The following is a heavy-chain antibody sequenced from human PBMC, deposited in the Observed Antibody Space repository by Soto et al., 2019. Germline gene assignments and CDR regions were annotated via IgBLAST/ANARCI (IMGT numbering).Heavy chain of an antibody. CDR3: AHRRVPAANLNWFDP. D-gene: IGHD2-2*01. Sequence: SGPTLVNPTQTLTLTCTFSGFSLSTSGVGVGWIRQPPGKALEWLAPIYWNDDKRYSPSLKSRLTITKDTSKNQVVLTMTNMDPVDTATYYCAHRRVPAANLNWFDPWGQGTLVTVSS. CDR1: GFSLSTSGVG. V-gene: IGHV2-5*01. J-gene: IGHJ5*02. CDR2: IYWNDDK.